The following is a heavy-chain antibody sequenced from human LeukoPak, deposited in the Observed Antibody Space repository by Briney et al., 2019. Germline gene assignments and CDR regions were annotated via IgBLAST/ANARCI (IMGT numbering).Heavy chain of an antibody. Sequence: SETLSLTCTVSGDSISSGTYYWGWIRQPPGKGLEWIGSIYHSGSTYYNPSLESRVTLSVDTSKNQFSLRLSSVTATDTAVYYCARQGSYYRFDYWGQGTLVTVSS. D-gene: IGHD1-26*01. V-gene: IGHV4-39*01. CDR2: IYHSGST. CDR3: ARQGSYYRFDY. CDR1: GDSISSGTYY. J-gene: IGHJ4*02.